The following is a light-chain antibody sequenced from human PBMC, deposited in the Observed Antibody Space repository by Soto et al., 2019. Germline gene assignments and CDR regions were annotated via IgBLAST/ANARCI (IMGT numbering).Light chain of an antibody. Sequence: QAVVTQPPSASGTPGQRVTISCSGSSSNIGSNYVYWYQQLPGTAPKLLIYKNDQRPSAIPNRFSGSKSGTSASLAISGLRSEDEADYYCAAWDDSLTVVVFGGGTKLTVL. CDR3: AAWDDSLTVVV. CDR2: KND. V-gene: IGLV1-47*01. CDR1: SSNIGSNY. J-gene: IGLJ2*01.